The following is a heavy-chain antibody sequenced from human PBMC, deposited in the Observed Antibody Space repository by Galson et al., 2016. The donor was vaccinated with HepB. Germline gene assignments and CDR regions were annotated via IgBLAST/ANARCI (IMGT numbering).Heavy chain of an antibody. J-gene: IGHJ4*02. D-gene: IGHD5-12*01. CDR3: ARDRGYNAFDYRPAY. CDR1: GLTFRNYH. Sequence: SLRLSCAGSGLTFRNYHMNWVRQTPGKGLEWVSSISSGSAYKYYADSVKGRFSIFRDNAKNSLYLQMNSLRVVDTAVYYCARDRGYNAFDYRPAYLGQGTLVTV. V-gene: IGHV3-21*01. CDR2: ISSGSAYK.